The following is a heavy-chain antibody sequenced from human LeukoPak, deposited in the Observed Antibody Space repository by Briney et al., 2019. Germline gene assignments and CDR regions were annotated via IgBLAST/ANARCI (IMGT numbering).Heavy chain of an antibody. D-gene: IGHD6-13*01. V-gene: IGHV1-69*06. J-gene: IGHJ6*03. Sequence: ASVKVSCTASGGTFSSYAISGVRQAPGQGLEWMGGIIPIFGTTNYAQTFQGRVTITADKSTSTAYMELSSLRSEDTAVYYCARARDSSSWYFPLDYYYYMDVWGKGTTVTVSS. CDR2: IIPIFGTT. CDR1: GGTFSSYA. CDR3: ARARDSSSWYFPLDYYYYMDV.